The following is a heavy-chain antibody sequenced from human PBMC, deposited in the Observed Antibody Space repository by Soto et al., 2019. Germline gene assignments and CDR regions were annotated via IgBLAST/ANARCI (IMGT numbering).Heavy chain of an antibody. J-gene: IGHJ4*02. CDR1: GGSISSSSSY. Sequence: QLQLQESGPGLVKPSETVSLACTVSGGSISSSSSYWGWIRQPPGKGLEWIGSINSGGSTYYNPSLKSRFTISVDTSNNQFSLKLSSVTAANTAVYFCAKTGFWSDYRVADYWGQGTLVTVSS. CDR2: INSGGST. V-gene: IGHV4-39*01. CDR3: AKTGFWSDYRVADY. D-gene: IGHD3-3*01.